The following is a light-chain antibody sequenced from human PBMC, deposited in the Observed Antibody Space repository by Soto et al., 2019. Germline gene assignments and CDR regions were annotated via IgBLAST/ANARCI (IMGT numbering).Light chain of an antibody. CDR2: EVT. CDR1: SSDVGGYNF. V-gene: IGLV2-8*01. J-gene: IGLJ2*01. Sequence: QSALTQPPSASGSPGRSVTISCTGASSDVGGYNFVSWYQQHPGKAPKLLIYEVTKRPSGVPDRFSGSILGNRAALTITGAQADDESDYYCVLYMRSGISVFGGGTKLTVL. CDR3: VLYMRSGISV.